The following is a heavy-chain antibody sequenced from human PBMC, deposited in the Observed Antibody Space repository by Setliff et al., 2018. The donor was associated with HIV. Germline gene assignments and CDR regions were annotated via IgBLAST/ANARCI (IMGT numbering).Heavy chain of an antibody. Sequence: PSETLSLTCTVSGGSISGYHWNWLRQTPGKGLEWIGYIYTSRGTNYNHSLRTRVIISVDTSNQFSLKLSSVTAADAAVYYCARSPSYRSSWEYYFDYWGQGIRVTVSS. CDR2: IYTSRGT. V-gene: IGHV4-4*09. CDR3: ARSPSYRSSWEYYFDY. D-gene: IGHD6-13*01. J-gene: IGHJ4*02. CDR1: GGSISGYH.